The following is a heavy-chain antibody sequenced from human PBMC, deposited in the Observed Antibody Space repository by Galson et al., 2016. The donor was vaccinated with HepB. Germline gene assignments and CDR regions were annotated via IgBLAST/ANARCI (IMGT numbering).Heavy chain of an antibody. CDR1: GLNFGIDS. V-gene: IGHV3-48*01. D-gene: IGHD5-24*01. CDR2: ITSDSTSI. Sequence: ASGLNFGIDSFNWVRQAPGKGLEWIAYITSDSTSIQYADSVKGRFTISRDNAARSIYLQMSGLSVEDTATYFRARDRDYAFDIWGQGTILTVSS. CDR3: ARDRDYAFDI. J-gene: IGHJ3*02.